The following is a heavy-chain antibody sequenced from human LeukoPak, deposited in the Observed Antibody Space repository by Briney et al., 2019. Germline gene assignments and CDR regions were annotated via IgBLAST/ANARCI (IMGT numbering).Heavy chain of an antibody. Sequence: GGSLRLSCAASGVSFTSYAMSWVRQAPGKGLEWLSRISESDGTTHYADSVQGRFTISRDNSENTLFLQMISLRVDDTAVYYCAKGGWLDNWGQGTLVTVSS. CDR3: AKGGWLDN. CDR1: GVSFTSYA. J-gene: IGHJ4*02. D-gene: IGHD2-15*01. V-gene: IGHV3-23*01. CDR2: ISESDGTT.